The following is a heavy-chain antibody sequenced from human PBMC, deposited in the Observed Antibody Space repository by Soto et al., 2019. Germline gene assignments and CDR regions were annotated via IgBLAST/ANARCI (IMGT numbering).Heavy chain of an antibody. Sequence: QVHLVQSGAEVKRPGASVKLSCKPSAYTSTLYGITWVRQAPGQGLEWMGWIRAHSGETKFARKFQDRVTMTTNPTSSTVFMDLRTQTSDDTAVYYCATALGTSGWFDYWGQGTLVTVPS. J-gene: IGHJ4*02. CDR2: IRAHSGET. CDR1: AYTSTLYG. V-gene: IGHV1-18*01. CDR3: ATALGTSGWFDY. D-gene: IGHD6-19*01.